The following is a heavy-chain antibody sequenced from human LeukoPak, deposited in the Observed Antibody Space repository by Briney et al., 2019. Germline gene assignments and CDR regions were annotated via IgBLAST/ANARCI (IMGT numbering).Heavy chain of an antibody. D-gene: IGHD3-10*01. CDR2: TNPNSGGT. CDR1: GYTFTGYY. V-gene: IGHV1-2*02. Sequence: ASVKVSCKASGYTFTGYYMHWVRQAPGQGLEWMGWTNPNSGGTNYAQNFQGRVTMTRDTSISTAYMELSRLRSDDTAVYYCASPKDDSYSGLDYWGQGTLVTVSS. CDR3: ASPKDDSYSGLDY. J-gene: IGHJ4*02.